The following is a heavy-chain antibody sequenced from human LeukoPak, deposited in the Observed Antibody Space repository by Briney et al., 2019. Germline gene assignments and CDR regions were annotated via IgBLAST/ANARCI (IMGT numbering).Heavy chain of an antibody. CDR3: ARDRNGYDFPYYYGMDV. Sequence: SETLSLTCSVSGGSISSGDYFWTWIRQPPGKGLEYIGYIYYSGSTNYNPSLKSRVTISVDTSKNQFSLKLSSVTAADTAVYYCARDRNGYDFPYYYGMDVWGQGTTVTVSS. J-gene: IGHJ6*02. V-gene: IGHV4-61*08. D-gene: IGHD5-12*01. CDR1: GGSISSGDYF. CDR2: IYYSGST.